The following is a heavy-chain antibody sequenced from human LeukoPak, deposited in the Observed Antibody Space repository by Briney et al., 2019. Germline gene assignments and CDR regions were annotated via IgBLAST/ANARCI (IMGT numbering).Heavy chain of an antibody. D-gene: IGHD3-16*01. CDR1: GFTFDDYA. CDR3: AREVITVTFGGLFFDP. Sequence: GGSLRLSCAASGFTFDDYAMHWVRQVPGRGLEWVANIKQDGSEKYYLDSVKGRFTISRDNAKNSLYLQMISLRAEDTAVYFCAREVITVTFGGLFFDPWGQGTLVTVSS. V-gene: IGHV3-7*05. J-gene: IGHJ5*02. CDR2: IKQDGSEK.